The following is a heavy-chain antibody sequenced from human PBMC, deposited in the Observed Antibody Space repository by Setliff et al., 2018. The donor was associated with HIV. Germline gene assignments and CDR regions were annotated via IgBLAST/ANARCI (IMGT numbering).Heavy chain of an antibody. CDR3: ARVLSSGYAGPFDS. Sequence: SETLSLTCTVSGGSISTYHWSWIRQPPGKGLEWIGQINYGGSTHYNPSLRSRGTISVDASKGQLTLNLNSVTAADTAVYYCARVLSSGYAGPFDSWGQGILVTSPQ. V-gene: IGHV4-59*01. D-gene: IGHD3-22*01. CDR1: GGSISTYH. J-gene: IGHJ5*01. CDR2: INYGGST.